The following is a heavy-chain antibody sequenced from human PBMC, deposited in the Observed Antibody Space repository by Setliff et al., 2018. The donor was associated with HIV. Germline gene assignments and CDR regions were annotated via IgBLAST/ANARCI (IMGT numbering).Heavy chain of an antibody. CDR3: ATLIRGVPIDH. V-gene: IGHV1-46*01. Sequence: ASVKVSCKASGYTFSTXXXHGVRQAPGQGLEWMEVINPRGGSTSYAQKFQGRVTMTRDTSTSTVYMDLSSLEASDTAINYCATLIRGVPIDHWGQGTLVTVSS. CDR2: INPRGGST. CDR1: GYTFSTXX. J-gene: IGHJ4*02. D-gene: IGHD3-10*01.